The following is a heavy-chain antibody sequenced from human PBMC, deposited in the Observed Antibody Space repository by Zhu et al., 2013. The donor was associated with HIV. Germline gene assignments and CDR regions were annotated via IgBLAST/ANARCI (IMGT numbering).Heavy chain of an antibody. V-gene: IGHV4-38-2*01. D-gene: IGHD3-3*01. CDR3: ASPRGRKYYDFWSGYWFW. CDR2: IYHSGST. J-gene: IGHJ4*02. CDR1: GYSISSGYY. Sequence: VQLQESGPGLVKPSETLSLTCAVSGYSISSGYYWGWIRQPPGKGLEWIGSIYHSGSTYYNPSLKSRVTISVDTSKNQFSLKLSSVTAADTAVYYCASPRGRKYYDFWSGYWFWWGQGTLVTVSS.